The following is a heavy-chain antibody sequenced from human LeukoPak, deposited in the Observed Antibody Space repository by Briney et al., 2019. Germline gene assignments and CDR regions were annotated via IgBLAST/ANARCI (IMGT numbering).Heavy chain of an antibody. D-gene: IGHD1-1*01. Sequence: GASLRLSCVASGFTFSSHAASWFRQAPGKGLEWVSTIGYGGTDKYYADSVRGRFTISKGSSENTLQMNSLSAEDTAIYYCVKHSGGVYGNSDYWGQGVLVTVSS. CDR2: IGYGGTDK. CDR3: VKHSGGVYGNSDY. V-gene: IGHV3-23*01. CDR1: GFTFSSHA. J-gene: IGHJ4*02.